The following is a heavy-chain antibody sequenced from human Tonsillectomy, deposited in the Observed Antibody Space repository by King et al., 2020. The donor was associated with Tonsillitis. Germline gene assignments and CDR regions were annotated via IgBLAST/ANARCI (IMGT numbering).Heavy chain of an antibody. J-gene: IGHJ4*02. D-gene: IGHD6-13*01. CDR3: ARDRAAAATGTRFDY. CDR1: GFTFISYW. Sequence: VQLVESGGGLVQPGGSLRLSCAASGFTFISYWMSWVRQAPGKGLEWVANIKQDGSEKYYVDSVKGRFTISRDNAKNSLYLQMNSLRAEDTAVYYCARDRAAAATGTRFDYWGQGTLVTVSS. CDR2: IKQDGSEK. V-gene: IGHV3-7*01.